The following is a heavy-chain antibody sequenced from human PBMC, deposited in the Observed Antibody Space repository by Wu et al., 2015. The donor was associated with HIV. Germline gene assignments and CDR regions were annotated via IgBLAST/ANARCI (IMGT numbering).Heavy chain of an antibody. D-gene: IGHD6-13*01. J-gene: IGHJ6*03. Sequence: QVQLVQSGAEVKKPGSSVKVSCKASGGTFSSYAISWVRQAPGQGLEWMGGIIPIFGTANYAQKFQGRVTITADESTSTAYMELSSLRSEDTAVYYCARGSISGVGDGIAAAGTHYYYYMDRLGQRATVTVSS. CDR2: IIPIFGTA. V-gene: IGHV1-69*12. CDR1: GGTFSSYA. CDR3: ARGSISGVGDGIAAAGTHYYYYMDR.